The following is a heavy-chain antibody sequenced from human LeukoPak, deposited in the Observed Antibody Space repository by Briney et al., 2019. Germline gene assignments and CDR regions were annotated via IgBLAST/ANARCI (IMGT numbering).Heavy chain of an antibody. Sequence: GGSLRLSCAASGFTFSSYSMNWVRQAPGKGLEWVSSISSSSSYIYYADSVKGRFTISRDNAKNSPYLQMNSLRAEDTAVYYCARDQEGEDFGVVIGVYYYYYGMDVWGQGTTVTVSS. CDR1: GFTFSSYS. D-gene: IGHD3-3*01. V-gene: IGHV3-21*01. CDR2: ISSSSSYI. CDR3: ARDQEGEDFGVVIGVYYYYYGMDV. J-gene: IGHJ6*02.